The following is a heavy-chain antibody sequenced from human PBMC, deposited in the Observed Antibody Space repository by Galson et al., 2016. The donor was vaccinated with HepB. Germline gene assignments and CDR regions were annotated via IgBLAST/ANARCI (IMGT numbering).Heavy chain of an antibody. CDR3: AKDGRKFRGIVTGGAGN. V-gene: IGHV3-30*18. CDR2: ISFDGNKE. Sequence: SLRLSCAASGFTFSSFDMNWVRQTPGKGLEWVAVISFDGNKEYYADSAKGRFVISRDNSKRTLYLQMNSLTTEDTAVYFCAKDGRKFRGIVTGGAGNWGQGTLVTVSS. J-gene: IGHJ4*02. D-gene: IGHD7-27*01. CDR1: GFTFSSFD.